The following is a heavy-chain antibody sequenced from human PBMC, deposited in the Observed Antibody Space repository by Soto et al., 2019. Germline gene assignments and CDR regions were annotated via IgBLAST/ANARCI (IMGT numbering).Heavy chain of an antibody. J-gene: IGHJ2*01. D-gene: IGHD4-4*01. CDR3: ARPLWRDDYNWGYFDL. Sequence: PGGSLRLSCAASGFTFSNYAMSWVRQAPGKGLEWVSVISYDGSNKYYADSVKGRFTISRDNSKNTLYLQMNSLRLEDTAVYYCARPLWRDDYNWGYFDLWGRGTLVTVSS. CDR2: ISYDGSNK. CDR1: GFTFSNYA. V-gene: IGHV3-30-3*01.